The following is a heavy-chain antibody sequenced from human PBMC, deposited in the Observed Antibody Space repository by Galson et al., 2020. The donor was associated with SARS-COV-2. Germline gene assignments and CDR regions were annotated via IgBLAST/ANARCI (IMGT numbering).Heavy chain of an antibody. CDR1: GFTFTNYA. CDR2: VSYDGNIK. CDR3: AKETADYDSSNFDF. Sequence: GGSLRLSCVASGFTFTNYAMHWVRQAPGKGLEWVAIVSYDGNIKYADSVMGRFTISRDNSKSTLYLQMNSLGPEDTAMYYCAKETADYDSSNFDFWGQGTLVTVSS. J-gene: IGHJ4*02. D-gene: IGHD3-22*01. V-gene: IGHV3-30*18.